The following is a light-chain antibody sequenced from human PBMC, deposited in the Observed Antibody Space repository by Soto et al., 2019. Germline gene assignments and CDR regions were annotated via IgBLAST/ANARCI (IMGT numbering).Light chain of an antibody. V-gene: IGKV3-15*01. CDR2: DAS. J-gene: IGKJ4*01. CDR1: QSVSSS. CDR3: QQYNNWPPLT. Sequence: EIVMTQSPATLSVSPGARATLSCRASQSVSSSLAWYQQIPGQAPRLLIYDASTRATGIPARFGGSGSGTEFTLTISSLQSEDFAVYYCQQYNNWPPLTFGGGTKVERK.